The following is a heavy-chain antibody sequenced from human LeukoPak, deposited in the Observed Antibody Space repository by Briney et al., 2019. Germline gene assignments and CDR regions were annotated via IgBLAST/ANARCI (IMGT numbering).Heavy chain of an antibody. CDR2: IYYSGST. V-gene: IGHV4-61*08. Sequence: PSETLSLTCTVSGGSISSGGYYWSWIRQPPGKGLEWIGYIYYSGSTNYNPSLKSRVTISVDTSKNQFSPKLSSVTAADTAVYYCASYRSAAVAYFDYWGQGTLVTVSS. D-gene: IGHD6-19*01. J-gene: IGHJ4*02. CDR1: GGSISSGGYY. CDR3: ASYRSAAVAYFDY.